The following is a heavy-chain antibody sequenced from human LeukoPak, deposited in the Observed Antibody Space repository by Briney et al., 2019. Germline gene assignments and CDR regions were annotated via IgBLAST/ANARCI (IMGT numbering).Heavy chain of an antibody. CDR3: ARIVVVVAATVNWFDP. D-gene: IGHD2-15*01. CDR2: IYYNGDT. Sequence: SETLSLTCTVSGGSISSGPYYWAWMRQSPGKGLEWIGSIYYNGDTYYNPSLKSRVTISVDTSKNQFSLKLSSVTAADTAVYYCARIVVVVAATVNWFDPWGQGTLVTVSS. CDR1: GGSISSGPYY. J-gene: IGHJ5*02. V-gene: IGHV4-39*07.